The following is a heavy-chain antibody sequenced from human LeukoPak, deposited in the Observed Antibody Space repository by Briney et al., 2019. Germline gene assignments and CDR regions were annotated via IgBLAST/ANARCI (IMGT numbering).Heavy chain of an antibody. D-gene: IGHD3-22*01. Sequence: GSLRLSCAASGFTFSSYWMSWVRQAPGKGLEWVANIKQDGSEKYYVDSVKGRFTISRDNAKNSLYLQMNSLRAEDTAAYYCARDYYYDSSGYYPDAFDIWGQGTMVTVSS. V-gene: IGHV3-7*01. CDR1: GFTFSSYW. J-gene: IGHJ3*02. CDR3: ARDYYYDSSGYYPDAFDI. CDR2: IKQDGSEK.